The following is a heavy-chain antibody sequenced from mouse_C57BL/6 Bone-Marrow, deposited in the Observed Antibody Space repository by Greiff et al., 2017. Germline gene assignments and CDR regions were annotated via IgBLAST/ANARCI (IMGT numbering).Heavy chain of an antibody. CDR1: GYTFTDYE. J-gene: IGHJ1*03. CDR2: IDPETGGT. CDR3: KDYGSSYFLYWYFDV. V-gene: IGHV1-15*01. D-gene: IGHD1-1*01. Sequence: QVQLQQSGAELVRPGASVTLSCKASGYTFTDYEMHWVKQTPVHGLEWIGAIDPETGGTAYNQKFKGKAILTADKSSSTAYMELRSLTSEDSAVYYCKDYGSSYFLYWYFDVWGTGTTVTVSS.